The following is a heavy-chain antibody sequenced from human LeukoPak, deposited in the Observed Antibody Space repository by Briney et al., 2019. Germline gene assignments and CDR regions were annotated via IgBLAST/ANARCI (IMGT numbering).Heavy chain of an antibody. J-gene: IGHJ4*02. CDR2: IKQDGSEK. D-gene: IGHD3-3*01. CDR3: ARDLRLLWSGYYFDY. V-gene: IGHV3-7*01. CDR1: GFTFSSYW. Sequence: KTGGSLRLSCAASGFTFSSYWMSWVRQAPGKGLEWVANIKQDGSEKYYVDSVKGRFTISRDNAKNSLYLQMNSLRAEDTAVYYCARDLRLLWSGYYFDYWGQGTLVTVSS.